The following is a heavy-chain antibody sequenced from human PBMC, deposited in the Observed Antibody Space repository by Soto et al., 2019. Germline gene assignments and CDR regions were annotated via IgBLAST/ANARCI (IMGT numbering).Heavy chain of an antibody. Sequence: VQLSESGGGLVQPGGSLRLSCLTSGFTFSDSSMNWVRQAPGQGLEWVSGIGLFERNTYYADSVKGRFTISRDNSKSTLYLQMNDLRVEDTAVYYCTIIPTFMVRTPRDNWGQGTAVTVSS. CDR1: GFTFSDSS. CDR2: IGLFERNT. V-gene: IGHV3-23*01. CDR3: TIIPTFMVRTPRDN. D-gene: IGHD2-21*01. J-gene: IGHJ4*02.